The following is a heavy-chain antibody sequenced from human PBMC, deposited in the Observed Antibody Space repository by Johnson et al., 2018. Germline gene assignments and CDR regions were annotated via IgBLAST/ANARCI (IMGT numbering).Heavy chain of an antibody. CDR2: ISYDGSNK. V-gene: IGHV3-30*03. J-gene: IGHJ3*02. D-gene: IGHD3-3*01. CDR1: GFTFSSYG. CDR3: ARAKPLWSGYYGGIGQLGDDAFDI. Sequence: QVQLVQSGGGVVQPGRSLRLSCAASGFTFSSYGMHWVRQAPGKGLEWVAVISYDGSNKYYADSVKGRFTIARDNSKNPLYLQMNSLGAEDTAVYYCARAKPLWSGYYGGIGQLGDDAFDIWGQGTMVTVSS.